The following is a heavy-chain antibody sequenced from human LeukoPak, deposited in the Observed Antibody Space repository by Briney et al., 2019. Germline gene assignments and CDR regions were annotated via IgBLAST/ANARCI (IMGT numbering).Heavy chain of an antibody. J-gene: IGHJ1*01. CDR2: ISGSGGST. D-gene: IGHD2-15*01. Sequence: GESLRLSCAASGFTFTSYAMNWVRQAPGKGLEWVSAISGSGGSTYYADSVKGRFTVSRDNSENTLFLQMNSLRAEDTAIYYCAKDTDVVVPEYFQYWGQGTLVTVSS. V-gene: IGHV3-23*01. CDR1: GFTFTSYA. CDR3: AKDTDVVVPEYFQY.